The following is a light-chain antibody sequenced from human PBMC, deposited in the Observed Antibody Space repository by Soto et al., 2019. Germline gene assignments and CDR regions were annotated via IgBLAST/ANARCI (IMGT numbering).Light chain of an antibody. Sequence: VLPQSPSTLSVSPGDTSTLSCRSSQSLGGNLAWYQQKPGQAPRLLIFRASSRATGVPARFSASGSGTEFTLTISGLQSEDFAVYYCQQYSNWPPWTFGPGTKVDIK. CDR2: RAS. V-gene: IGKV3-15*01. CDR1: QSLGGN. J-gene: IGKJ1*01. CDR3: QQYSNWPPWT.